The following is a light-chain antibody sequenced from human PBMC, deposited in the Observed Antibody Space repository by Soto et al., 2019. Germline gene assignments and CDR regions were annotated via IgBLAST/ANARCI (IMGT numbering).Light chain of an antibody. J-gene: IGKJ4*01. CDR3: QQYGSSPS. CDR1: QTVSNNF. Sequence: EIVLTQSPGTLSLSPGETATLSCRASQTVSNNFLAWYQQNPGQAPRLLIYGASSRATGIPDRFSGSVSGADFTLTISRLEPEDFAVYYCQQYGSSPSFGGGSKVEI. V-gene: IGKV3-20*01. CDR2: GAS.